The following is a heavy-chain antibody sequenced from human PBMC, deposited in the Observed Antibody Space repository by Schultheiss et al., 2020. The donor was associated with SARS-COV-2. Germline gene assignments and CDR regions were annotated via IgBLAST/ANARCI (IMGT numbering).Heavy chain of an antibody. V-gene: IGHV4-59*01. CDR2: IYYSGST. CDR3: ARSDYCGGDCYSSDY. D-gene: IGHD2-21*01. Sequence: SETLSLTCTVSGGSISSYYWSWIRQPPGKGLEWIGYIYYSGSTNYNPSLKSRVTISVDTSKNQFSLKLSSVTAADTAVYYCARSDYCGGDCYSSDYWGQGTLVTVSS. J-gene: IGHJ4*02. CDR1: GGSISSYY.